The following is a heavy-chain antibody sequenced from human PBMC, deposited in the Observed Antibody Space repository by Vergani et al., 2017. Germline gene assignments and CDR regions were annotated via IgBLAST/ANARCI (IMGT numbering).Heavy chain of an antibody. J-gene: IGHJ3*02. D-gene: IGHD3-3*01. CDR1: GFTFDDYA. CDR2: ISWNSGST. Sequence: EVQLVESGGGLVQPGRSLRLSCAASGFTFDDYAMHWVRQAPGKGLEWVSGISWNSGSTGYADSVKGRFTISRDNAKNSLYLQMNSLRAEDTAVYYCAKDLTHYDFWSGHDAFDIWGQGTMVTVSS. CDR3: AKDLTHYDFWSGHDAFDI. V-gene: IGHV3-9*01.